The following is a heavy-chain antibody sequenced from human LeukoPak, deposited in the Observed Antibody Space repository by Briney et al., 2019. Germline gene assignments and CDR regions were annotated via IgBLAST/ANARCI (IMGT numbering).Heavy chain of an antibody. CDR2: IKQDGSEE. CDR1: GFKFSSYW. CDR3: ARHTTFYYYYMDV. V-gene: IGHV3-7*01. Sequence: PGGSLRLSCAASGFKFSSYWMSWVRQAPGKGLEWVANIKQDGSEEYYVDSVKGRFTISRDNAKNSLYLQMNSLRAEDTAVFYCARHTTFYYYYMDVWGKGTTVTVSS. J-gene: IGHJ6*03. D-gene: IGHD2/OR15-2a*01.